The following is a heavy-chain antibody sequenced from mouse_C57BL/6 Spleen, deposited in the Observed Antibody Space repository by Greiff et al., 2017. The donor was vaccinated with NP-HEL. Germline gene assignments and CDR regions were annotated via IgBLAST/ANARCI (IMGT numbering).Heavy chain of an antibody. Sequence: VQLKQSGAELMKPGASVKLFRKATGYTFPGYWIEWVKQRPGHGLEWIGEILPGSGSTNYNEKFKGKATFTADTSSNTAYMQLSSLTTEDSAIYCCARGIYYGKGRFAYWGQGTLVTVSA. CDR1: GYTFPGYW. V-gene: IGHV1-9*01. CDR2: ILPGSGST. J-gene: IGHJ3*01. CDR3: ARGIYYGKGRFAY. D-gene: IGHD2-1*01.